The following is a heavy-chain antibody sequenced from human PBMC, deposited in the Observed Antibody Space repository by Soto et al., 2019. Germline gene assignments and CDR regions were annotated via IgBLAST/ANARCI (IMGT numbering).Heavy chain of an antibody. Sequence: SGPTLVNPTETLTLTCTVSGLSLSSAGTGMSWIRQPPGKALEWFAHIFSNDEKSYSTSLKSRLTISKDASKSQVVLTMTNMDPVDTATYYCARITAAFDPWGQGTLVTVSS. J-gene: IGHJ5*02. CDR1: GLSLSSAGTG. CDR2: IFSNDEK. D-gene: IGHD6-25*01. V-gene: IGHV2-26*01. CDR3: ARITAAFDP.